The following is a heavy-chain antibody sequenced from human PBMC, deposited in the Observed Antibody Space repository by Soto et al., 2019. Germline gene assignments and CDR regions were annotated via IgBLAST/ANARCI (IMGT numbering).Heavy chain of an antibody. CDR1: GGSINNYY. V-gene: IGHV4-59*01. CDR3: ARRYGGNFDY. Sequence: QVQLQESGPGLVKPSETLSLTCTVSGGSINNYYWSWIRQPPGKGLEWIGDIYYSGSTNYNPSLKSRATISVDTSKNQFSLKLSSVTAADTAVYYCARRYGGNFDYWGQGTLVTVSS. J-gene: IGHJ4*02. CDR2: IYYSGST. D-gene: IGHD1-26*01.